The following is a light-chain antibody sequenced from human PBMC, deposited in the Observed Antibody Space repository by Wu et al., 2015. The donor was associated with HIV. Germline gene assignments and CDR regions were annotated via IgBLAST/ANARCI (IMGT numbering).Light chain of an antibody. V-gene: IGKV1-9*01. CDR3: QQLNSYPIS. Sequence: DIQLTQSPSFLSASVGDRVTITCRASQGISRYLAWYQQKPGEAPKLLIYGAFGLQTGVPSRFSGSGSETEFTLTISSLQTEDFATYYCQQLNSYPISFGEGPRWRSN. J-gene: IGKJ4*01. CDR1: QGISRY. CDR2: GAF.